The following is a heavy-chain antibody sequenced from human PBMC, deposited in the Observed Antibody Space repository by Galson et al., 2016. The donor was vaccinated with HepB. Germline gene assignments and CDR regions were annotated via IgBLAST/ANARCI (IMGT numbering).Heavy chain of an antibody. CDR1: GFTFSIYA. D-gene: IGHD1-26*01. CDR3: VKSRQRESGRYYGMDV. CDR2: ITSNGGST. V-gene: IGHV3-64D*09. Sequence: SLRLSCAASGFTFSIYAMHWVRQAPGKGLEYVSAITSNGGSTYYADSVRGRFAISRDNSKNTLYLQMRSLRAEDTAVYYCVKSRQRESGRYYGMDVWGQGTTVTVSS. J-gene: IGHJ6*02.